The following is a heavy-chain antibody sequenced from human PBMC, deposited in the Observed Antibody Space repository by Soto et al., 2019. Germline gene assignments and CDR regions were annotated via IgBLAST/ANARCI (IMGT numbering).Heavy chain of an antibody. Sequence: TSETLSLTCTVSGGSTSSYYWSWIRQPPGKGLEWIGYIYYSGSTNYNPSLRSRVTISVDTSKNQFSLKLSSVTAADTAVYYCARGSHNWNYWWFDPWGQGTLVTVSS. CDR3: ARGSHNWNYWWFDP. CDR2: IYYSGST. J-gene: IGHJ5*02. V-gene: IGHV4-59*01. D-gene: IGHD1-7*01. CDR1: GGSTSSYY.